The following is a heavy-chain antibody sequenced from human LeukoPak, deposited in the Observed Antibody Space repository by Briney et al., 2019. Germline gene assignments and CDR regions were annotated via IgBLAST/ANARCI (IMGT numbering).Heavy chain of an antibody. CDR2: ISADGGRT. CDR3: AKLTSSKINNSDY. J-gene: IGHJ4*02. Sequence: GGSLRLSCAASGFTFSGYSMSWVRQAPGKGLEWVSGISADGGRTYYADSVKGRFTISRDISKNALYLQMNSLRAEDTATYYCAKLTSSKINNSDYWGQGTLVAVSS. D-gene: IGHD1/OR15-1a*01. CDR1: GFTFSGYS. V-gene: IGHV3-23*01.